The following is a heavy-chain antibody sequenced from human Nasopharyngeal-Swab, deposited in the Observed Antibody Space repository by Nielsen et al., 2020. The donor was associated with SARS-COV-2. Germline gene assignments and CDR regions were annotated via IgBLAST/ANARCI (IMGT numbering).Heavy chain of an antibody. V-gene: IGHV3-23*01. CDR3: VKGPPAVIHYFDY. CDR1: GFTFSTYD. J-gene: IGHJ4*02. CDR2: ISGSGEST. D-gene: IGHD2-21*01. Sequence: GESLKISCASSGFTFSTYDMSWVRQAPGKGLEWVSGISGSGESTHYADSVKGRFTISRDNSKKTLYLQMNSLRAEDTAVYYWVKGPPAVIHYFDYWGQGTLVTVSS.